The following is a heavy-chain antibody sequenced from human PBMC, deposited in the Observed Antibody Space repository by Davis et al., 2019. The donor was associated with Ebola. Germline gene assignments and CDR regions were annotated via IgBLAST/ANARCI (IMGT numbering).Heavy chain of an antibody. CDR3: ARLGRDGFNLYYFDL. Sequence: GGSLRLSCKGSGYSFTSYWIGWVRQMPGKGLEWMGTIYPGDSDTKYSPSLQGQVTMSVDMSDNTAYLQWSSLKASDTGIYYCARLGRDGFNLYYFDLWGQGTQVTVSS. CDR1: GYSFTSYW. D-gene: IGHD5-24*01. CDR2: IYPGDSDT. J-gene: IGHJ4*02. V-gene: IGHV5-51*01.